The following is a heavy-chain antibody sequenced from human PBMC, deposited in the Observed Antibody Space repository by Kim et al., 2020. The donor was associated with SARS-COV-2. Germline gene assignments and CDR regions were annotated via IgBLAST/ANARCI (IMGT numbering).Heavy chain of an antibody. CDR1: GYSFSSNW. V-gene: IGHV5-51*01. CDR3: ARRGRDGYNPYYYGMDV. Sequence: GESLKISCKGSGYSFSSNWIGWVRQMPGKGLEWMGIIYPGDSDTRYSPSFQGQVTMSADKSISTAYLQWSSLKASDTAMYYCARRGRDGYNPYYYGMDVWGQGTTVTVSS. D-gene: IGHD5-12*01. CDR2: IYPGDSDT. J-gene: IGHJ6*02.